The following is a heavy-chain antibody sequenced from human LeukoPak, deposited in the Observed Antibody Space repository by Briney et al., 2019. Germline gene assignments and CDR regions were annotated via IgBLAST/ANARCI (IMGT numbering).Heavy chain of an antibody. Sequence: SETLSLTCAVSGGSISSGGYSWSWIRQPPGKGLEWIGYIYHSGSTYYNPSLKSRVTISVDTSKNQFSLKLSSVTAADTAVYYCARDGPEDYDFWSGHMPPYGMDVWGQGTTVTVSS. CDR2: IYHSGST. D-gene: IGHD3-3*01. J-gene: IGHJ6*02. V-gene: IGHV4-30-2*05. CDR1: GGSISSGGYS. CDR3: ARDGPEDYDFWSGHMPPYGMDV.